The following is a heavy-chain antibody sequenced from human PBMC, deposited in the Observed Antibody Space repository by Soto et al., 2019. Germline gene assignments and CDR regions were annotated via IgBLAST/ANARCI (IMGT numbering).Heavy chain of an antibody. CDR3: ARGVRFGESPDY. V-gene: IGHV4-34*01. J-gene: IGHJ4*02. D-gene: IGHD3-10*01. Sequence: SETLSLTCAVYGGSFSGYYWSWIRQPPGKGLEWIGEINHSGSTNYNPSLKSRVTISVDTSKNQFSLKLSSVTAADTAVYYCARGVRFGESPDYWGQGTLVTVSS. CDR2: INHSGST. CDR1: GGSFSGYY.